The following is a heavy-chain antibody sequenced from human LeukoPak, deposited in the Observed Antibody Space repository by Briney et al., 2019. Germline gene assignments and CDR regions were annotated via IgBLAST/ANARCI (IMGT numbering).Heavy chain of an antibody. CDR2: ITASSSST. CDR3: AKLFESGTYNNFFHY. D-gene: IGHD3-10*01. J-gene: IGHJ4*02. V-gene: IGHV3-23*01. CDR1: GFTFTNAW. Sequence: GGSLRLSCEASGFTFTNAWMNWVRQAPGKGLEWVSAITASSSSTHDADSVQGRFTISRDNFKNTLYLQMNSLRPEDTAIYYCAKLFESGTYNNFFHYWGQGTLVTVSS.